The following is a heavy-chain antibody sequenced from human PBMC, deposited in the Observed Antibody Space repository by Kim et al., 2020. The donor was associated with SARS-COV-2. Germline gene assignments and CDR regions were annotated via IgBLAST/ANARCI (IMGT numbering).Heavy chain of an antibody. D-gene: IGHD3-22*01. CDR3: AKDLKGHTGKITMIVVPIRASHDGMDV. CDR2: ISGSGGST. V-gene: IGHV3-23*01. CDR1: GFTFSSYA. Sequence: GWSLRLSCAASGFTFSSYAMSWVRQAPGKGLEWVSAISGSGGSTYYADSVKGRFTISRDNSKNTLYLQMNSLRAEDTAVYYCAKDLKGHTGKITMIVVPIRASHDGMDVWGQGTTVTVSS. J-gene: IGHJ6*02.